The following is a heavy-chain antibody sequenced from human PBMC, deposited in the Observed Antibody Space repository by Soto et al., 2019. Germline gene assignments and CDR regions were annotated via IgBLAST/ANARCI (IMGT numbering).Heavy chain of an antibody. J-gene: IGHJ6*02. CDR1: GFTFSTYW. Sequence: EVQLVESGGGLVQPGGSLRLSCTASGFTFSTYWMHWVRQAPGKGLVWVSRINSDGSTTNYADSVKGRFTISRDNAKNTLYLQMNSLRAEDTAVYYCARDAYYDMGVWGQGTTVTVSS. CDR3: ARDAYYDMGV. V-gene: IGHV3-74*01. CDR2: INSDGSTT.